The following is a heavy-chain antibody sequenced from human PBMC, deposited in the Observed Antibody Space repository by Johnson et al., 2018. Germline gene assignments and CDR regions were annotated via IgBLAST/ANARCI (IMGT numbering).Heavy chain of an antibody. CDR3: TTGGDYDSRGYKGGGVDI. Sequence: VQLVESGGGLVKPGGSLRLSCAASGFPYIDAWMGWVRQAPGKGLEWVGRIKSNTDGETTDYAAPVKGRFTISRDDSKNTLYLKMNSLKTEDTAVYYSTTGGDYDSRGYKGGGVDIWGQGTMVTVSS. V-gene: IGHV3-15*01. J-gene: IGHJ3*02. CDR1: GFPYIDAW. CDR2: IKSNTDGETT. D-gene: IGHD3-22*01.